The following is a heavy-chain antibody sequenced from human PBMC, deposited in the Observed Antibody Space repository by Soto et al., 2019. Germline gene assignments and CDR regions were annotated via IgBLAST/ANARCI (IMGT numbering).Heavy chain of an antibody. CDR3: ARNSRGDDAFDI. CDR2: INSDGSST. Sequence: GGSLRLSCAASGFTFSSYWMHWVRQAPGKGLVWVSRINSDGSSTSYADSVKGRFTISRDNAKNTLYLQMNSLRAEDTAVYYCARNSRGDDAFDIWGQGTMVTVSS. V-gene: IGHV3-74*01. CDR1: GFTFSSYW. D-gene: IGHD6-25*01. J-gene: IGHJ3*02.